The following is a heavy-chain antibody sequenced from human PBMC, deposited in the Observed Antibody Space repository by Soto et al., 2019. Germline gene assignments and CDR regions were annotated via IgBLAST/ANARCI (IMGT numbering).Heavy chain of an antibody. Sequence: EVQLLESGGGLVQPGGSLRLSCAASGFTFNNYDMSWVRQAPGKGLEWVSGISRSGGTTHYADFVKGRFTISRDNSKNTVYLQLNSLRAEDTAAYFCAKDRGTISGVVSIPGTFDIWGQGTMVTVSS. CDR1: GFTFNNYD. CDR3: AKDRGTISGVVSIPGTFDI. D-gene: IGHD3-3*01. CDR2: ISRSGGTT. V-gene: IGHV3-23*01. J-gene: IGHJ3*02.